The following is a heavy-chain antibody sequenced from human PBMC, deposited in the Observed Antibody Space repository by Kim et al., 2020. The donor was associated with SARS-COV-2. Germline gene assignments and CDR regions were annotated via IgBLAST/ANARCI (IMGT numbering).Heavy chain of an antibody. CDR2: TYYRSRWYD. Sequence: SQTLSLTCDISGDSVSSTLGAWNWIRRSPSRGLEWLGRTYYRSRWYDDYAVSVKSRISVKADTSKNHFSLQLNSVTPEDTAVYYCARQLADSESYQGLDVWGQGTTVSVSS. J-gene: IGHJ6*02. CDR1: GDSVSSTLGA. D-gene: IGHD2-2*01. V-gene: IGHV6-1*01. CDR3: ARQLADSESYQGLDV.